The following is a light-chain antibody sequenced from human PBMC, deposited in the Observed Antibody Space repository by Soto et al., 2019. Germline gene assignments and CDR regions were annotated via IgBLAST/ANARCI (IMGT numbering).Light chain of an antibody. V-gene: IGKV4-1*01. Sequence: DIVMTQSPDSLAVSMVERATINCKSSQRVLYSSNNKNYLACYQQKPGQPPKLLIYWESTRESGVPDRFSGSVSGTDFTLTISSLQAEDVPVYYCQQYSSNPPPFAKGNKV. CDR2: WES. CDR3: QQYSSNPPP. J-gene: IGKJ1*01. CDR1: QRVLYSSNNKNY.